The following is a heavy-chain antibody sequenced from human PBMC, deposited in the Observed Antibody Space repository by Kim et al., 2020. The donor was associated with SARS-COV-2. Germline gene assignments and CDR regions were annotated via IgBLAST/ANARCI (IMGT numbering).Heavy chain of an antibody. J-gene: IGHJ4*02. CDR3: ARYLVATHNFDY. D-gene: IGHD5-12*01. Sequence: SETLSLTCAFSGGSINGHYWSWVRQPPGKGLEWMGFIYYTGSTNYNPSLMGRVAMSVDTSKKQFSLRLNSVTAADTAVYYCARYLVATHNFDYWGQGTLVTVSS. V-gene: IGHV4-59*08. CDR2: IYYTGST. CDR1: GGSINGHY.